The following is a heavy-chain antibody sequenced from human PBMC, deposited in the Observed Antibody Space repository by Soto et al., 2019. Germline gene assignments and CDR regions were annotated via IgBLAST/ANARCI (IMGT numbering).Heavy chain of an antibody. CDR2: INPHSGST. Sequence: QVQVVQSGAELKKPGASVKISCKTSGYSFTDDYLHWVRQAPGQGLEWVGWINPHSGSTNFAQKFLGRVSMTRDTSISTAYMELFGLTSDDTAIYYCARAVYCGDDCYSYGMDVWGQGTTVTVSS. J-gene: IGHJ6*02. D-gene: IGHD2-21*02. CDR1: GYSFTDDY. V-gene: IGHV1-2*02. CDR3: ARAVYCGDDCYSYGMDV.